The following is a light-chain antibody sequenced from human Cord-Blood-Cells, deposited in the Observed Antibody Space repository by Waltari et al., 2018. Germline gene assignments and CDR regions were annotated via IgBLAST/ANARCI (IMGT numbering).Light chain of an antibody. CDR1: SSDVGGYNY. Sequence: QSALTQPASVSGSPGQSITISCTGTSSDVGGYNYVSWYQQHPGKAPKIIIYDVSKHPSGVSNRFSGSKSGNTASLTISGLQAEDEADYYCSSYTSSSTFVFGGGTKLTVL. CDR2: DVS. CDR3: SSYTSSSTFV. V-gene: IGLV2-14*01. J-gene: IGLJ3*02.